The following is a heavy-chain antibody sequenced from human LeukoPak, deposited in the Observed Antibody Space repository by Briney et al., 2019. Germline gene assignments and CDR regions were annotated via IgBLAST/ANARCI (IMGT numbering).Heavy chain of an antibody. CDR2: IRYDGSNK. CDR1: GFTFSSYG. V-gene: IGHV3-30*02. Sequence: PGRSLRLSCAASGFTFSSYGMHWVRQAPGKGLEWVAFIRYDGSNKYYADSVKGRFTISRDNSKNTLYLQMNSLRAEDTAVYYCAKDWGITMVRGATMGYWGQGTLVTVSS. D-gene: IGHD3-10*01. CDR3: AKDWGITMVRGATMGY. J-gene: IGHJ4*02.